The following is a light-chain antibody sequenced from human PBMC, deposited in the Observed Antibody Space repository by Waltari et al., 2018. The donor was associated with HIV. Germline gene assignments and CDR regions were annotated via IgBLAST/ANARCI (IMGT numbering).Light chain of an antibody. J-gene: IGKJ1*01. Sequence: EVVLTQSPGPLSLSPGDRATLSCRASQSVSSNFVAWYQQKPGQAPRLRIYGASSRATGIPDRFSGSGSGTDFTLTISRLEPEDFAVYYCQQYGSSPRTFGQGTQVEIK. V-gene: IGKV3-20*01. CDR1: QSVSSNF. CDR3: QQYGSSPRT. CDR2: GAS.